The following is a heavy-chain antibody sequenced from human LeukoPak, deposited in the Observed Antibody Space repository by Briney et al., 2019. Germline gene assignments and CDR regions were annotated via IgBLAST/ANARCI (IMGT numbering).Heavy chain of an antibody. V-gene: IGHV3-23*01. J-gene: IGHJ4*02. D-gene: IGHD1-26*01. Sequence: GGSLGLSCAASGFTFSSYGMSWVRQAPGKGLEWVSAISGSGGSTYYADSVKGRFTISRDNSKNTLYLQMNSLRAEDTAVYYCARAPSIFRGATDYWGQGTLVTVSS. CDR1: GFTFSSYG. CDR3: ARAPSIFRGATDY. CDR2: ISGSGGST.